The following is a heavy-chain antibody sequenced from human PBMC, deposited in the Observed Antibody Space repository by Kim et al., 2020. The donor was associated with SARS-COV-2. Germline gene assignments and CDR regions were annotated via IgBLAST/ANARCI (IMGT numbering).Heavy chain of an antibody. Sequence: GGSLRLSCAASGFSFSSYGIHWVRQAPGKALEWLTVISYDGSHKYYAESVKGRFTISRDNSKNTLYLQMNSLRVEDTAVYYCAKSFSGSYFGYDSWGQGALVTVSS. CDR3: AKSFSGSYFGYDS. J-gene: IGHJ4*02. CDR2: ISYDGSHK. V-gene: IGHV3-30*18. D-gene: IGHD1-26*01. CDR1: GFSFSSYG.